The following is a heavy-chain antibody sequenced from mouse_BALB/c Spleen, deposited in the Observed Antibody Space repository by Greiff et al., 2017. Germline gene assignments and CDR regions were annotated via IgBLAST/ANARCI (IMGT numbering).Heavy chain of an antibody. V-gene: IGHV2-9*02. D-gene: IGHD1-2*01. CDR2: IWAGGST. CDR1: GFSLTSYG. J-gene: IGHJ3*01. CDR3: AVYYGYALAY. Sequence: VKLMESGPGLVAPSQSLSITCTVSGFSLTSYGVHWVRQPPGKGLEWLGVIWAGGSTNYNSALMSRLSISKDNSKSQVFLKMNSLQTDDTAMYYCAVYYGYALAYWGQGTLVTVSA.